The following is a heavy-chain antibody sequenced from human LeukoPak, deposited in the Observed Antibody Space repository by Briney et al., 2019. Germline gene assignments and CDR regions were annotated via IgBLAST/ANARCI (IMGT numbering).Heavy chain of an antibody. D-gene: IGHD3-10*01. J-gene: IGHJ4*02. CDR2: ISSSSSTI. CDR1: GFTFSSYS. Sequence: GGSLRLSCAASGFTFSSYSMNWVRQAPGKGLKWVSYISSSSSTIYYADSVKGRFTISRDNAKDSLYLQMNSLRAEDTAVYYCARDRSPTWDYWGQGTLVTVSS. V-gene: IGHV3-48*01. CDR3: ARDRSPTWDY.